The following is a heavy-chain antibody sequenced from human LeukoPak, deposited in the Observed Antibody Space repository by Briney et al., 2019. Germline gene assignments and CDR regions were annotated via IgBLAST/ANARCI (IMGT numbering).Heavy chain of an antibody. D-gene: IGHD6-19*01. Sequence: KNGESLKISCKGSGYSFTGYWIGWVRQLPGKGLEWMGIIYPGDSDTRYSPPFQGQVTISADKSISTAYLQWPSLKASDSAMYYCARRQAVAGYYFFDYWGQGALVTVSS. J-gene: IGHJ4*02. V-gene: IGHV5-51*01. CDR2: IYPGDSDT. CDR1: GYSFTGYW. CDR3: ARRQAVAGYYFFDY.